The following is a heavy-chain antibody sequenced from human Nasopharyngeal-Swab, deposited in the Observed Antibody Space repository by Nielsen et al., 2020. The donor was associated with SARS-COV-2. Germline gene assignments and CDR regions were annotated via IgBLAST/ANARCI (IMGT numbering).Heavy chain of an antibody. CDR3: AAALTDDFDY. D-gene: IGHD1-20*01. J-gene: IGHJ4*02. CDR2: ISYDGSNK. Sequence: VRQMPGKGLEWVAVISYDGSNKYYADSVKGRFTISRDNSKNTLYLQMNSLRAEDTAVYYCAAALTDDFDYWGQGTLVTVSS. V-gene: IGHV3-30*04.